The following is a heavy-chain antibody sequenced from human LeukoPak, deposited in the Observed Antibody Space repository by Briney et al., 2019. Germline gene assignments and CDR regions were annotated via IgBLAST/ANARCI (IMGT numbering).Heavy chain of an antibody. CDR3: ARDGGGCSRTSCYDRLDY. Sequence: GGSLRLSCAASGFTFSSYSMNWVRQAPGKGLEWVSSISSSSSYIYYADSVKGRFTISRDNAKNSLYLQMNSLRAEDTAIYYCARDGGGCSRTSCYDRLDYWGQGTLVTVSS. V-gene: IGHV3-21*01. CDR2: ISSSSSYI. D-gene: IGHD2-2*01. CDR1: GFTFSSYS. J-gene: IGHJ4*02.